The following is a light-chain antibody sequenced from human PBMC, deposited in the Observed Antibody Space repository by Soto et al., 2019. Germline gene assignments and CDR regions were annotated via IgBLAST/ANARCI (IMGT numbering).Light chain of an antibody. CDR2: VDAGGIVG. CDR3: GAGLGSGSNFVKV. J-gene: IGLJ2*01. V-gene: IGLV9-49*03. CDR1: SGYSNYR. Sequence: QSVLTQPPSASASLGATVTLTCTLSSGYSNYRVDWYQQRPGKGPRLVMRVDAGGIVGSRGDGIPDRFSVMGSGLNRYLTIKNIQEEDESDYDGGAGLGSGSNFVKVFGGGTKLTVL.